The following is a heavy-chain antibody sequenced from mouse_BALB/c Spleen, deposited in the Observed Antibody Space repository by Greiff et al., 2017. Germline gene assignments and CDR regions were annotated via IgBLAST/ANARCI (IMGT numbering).Heavy chain of an antibody. CDR2: IRLKSNNYAT. J-gene: IGHJ4*01. D-gene: IGHD2-3*01. Sequence: EVMLVESGGGLVQPGGSMKLSCVASGFTFSNYWVNWVRQSPEKGLEWVAEIRLKSNNYATHYAESVKGRFTISRDDSKSSVYLQMNNLRAEDTGIYYCTRWLLRAMDYWGQGTSVTVSS. V-gene: IGHV6-6*02. CDR1: GFTFSNYW. CDR3: TRWLLRAMDY.